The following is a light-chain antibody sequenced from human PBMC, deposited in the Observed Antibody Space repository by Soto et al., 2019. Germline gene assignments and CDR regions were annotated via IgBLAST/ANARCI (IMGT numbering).Light chain of an antibody. J-gene: IGLJ3*02. CDR2: STT. Sequence: QAVVAQEPSLTVSPGGTVTLTCASSAGAVTSGYYPNWFQQKPGQAPRALIYSTTNLHSWTPARFSGSLLGGKAALTLSGVQPEDEAEYYCLLYYGGAWVFGGGTKLTVL. CDR3: LLYYGGAWV. V-gene: IGLV7-43*01. CDR1: AGAVTSGYY.